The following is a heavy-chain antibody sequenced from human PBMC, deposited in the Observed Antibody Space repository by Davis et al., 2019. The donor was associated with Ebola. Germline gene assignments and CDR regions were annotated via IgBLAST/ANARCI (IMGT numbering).Heavy chain of an antibody. Sequence: SETLSLTCTVSGGSISSYYWSWIRQPPGKGLEWIGYIYYSGNTNYNPSLKSRVTISVDTSKNQFSLKLSSVTAADTAVYYCARDYGYGFDYWGQGTLVTVSS. J-gene: IGHJ4*02. D-gene: IGHD5-12*01. CDR1: GGSISSYY. CDR2: IYYSGNT. V-gene: IGHV4-59*01. CDR3: ARDYGYGFDY.